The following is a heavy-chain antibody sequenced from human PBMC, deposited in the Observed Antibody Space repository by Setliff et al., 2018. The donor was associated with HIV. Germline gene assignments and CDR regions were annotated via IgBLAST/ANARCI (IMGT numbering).Heavy chain of an antibody. Sequence: PGESLKISCKGSGYSFTSYWIGWERQMSGKGLEWMGIIYPGDSDTRYSPSFQGQVIISADKSISTAYLQWSSLKASDSAMYYCARFWNSGSYRDAFDIWGQGTMVTVSS. V-gene: IGHV5-51*01. CDR3: ARFWNSGSYRDAFDI. CDR1: GYSFTSYW. D-gene: IGHD1-26*01. CDR2: IYPGDSDT. J-gene: IGHJ3*02.